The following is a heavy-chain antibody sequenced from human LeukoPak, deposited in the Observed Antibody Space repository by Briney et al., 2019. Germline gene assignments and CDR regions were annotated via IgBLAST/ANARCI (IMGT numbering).Heavy chain of an antibody. V-gene: IGHV3-23*01. CDR1: GFTFSSYA. J-gene: IGHJ4*02. D-gene: IGHD3-22*01. Sequence: GGSLRLSCAASGFTFSSYAMSWVHQAPGKGLEWVSAISGSGGSTYYADSVKGRFTISRDNSKNTLYLQMNSLRAEDTAVYYCAKYQPRYYYDSSGYSDYWGQGTLVTVSS. CDR3: AKYQPRYYYDSSGYSDY. CDR2: ISGSGGST.